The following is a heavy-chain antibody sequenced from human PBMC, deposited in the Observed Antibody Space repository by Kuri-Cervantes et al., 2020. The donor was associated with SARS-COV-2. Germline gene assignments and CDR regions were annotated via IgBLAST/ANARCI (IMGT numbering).Heavy chain of an antibody. CDR2: ISSSSSTI. CDR1: GFTFSSYS. D-gene: IGHD3-22*01. Sequence: GESLKISCAASGFTFSSYSMNWVRQAPGKGLEWVSYISSSSSTIYYADSVKGRFTISRDNSKNTLYLQMSSLRAEDTAVYYCAKDYGSSGYYVWGQGTLVTVSS. V-gene: IGHV3-48*01. J-gene: IGHJ4*02. CDR3: AKDYGSSGYYV.